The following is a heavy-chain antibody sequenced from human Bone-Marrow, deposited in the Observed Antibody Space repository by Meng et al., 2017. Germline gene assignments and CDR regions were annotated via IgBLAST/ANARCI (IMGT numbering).Heavy chain of an antibody. CDR2: IIPIFGTA. J-gene: IGHJ4*02. D-gene: IGHD5-18*01. CDR3: ARGLVDTATIYYFDY. V-gene: IGHV1-69*13. CDR1: GGTFSSYA. Sequence: SVKVSCKASGGTFSSYAISWVRQAPGQGLEWMGGIIPIFGTANYAQKFQGRVTITADESTSTAYMELSSLRAEDTAVYYCARGLVDTATIYYFDYWGQGTLVTVSS.